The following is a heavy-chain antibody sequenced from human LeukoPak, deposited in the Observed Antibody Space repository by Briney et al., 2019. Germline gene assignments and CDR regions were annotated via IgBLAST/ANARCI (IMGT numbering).Heavy chain of an antibody. J-gene: IGHJ6*04. V-gene: IGHV4-30-2*01. D-gene: IGHD2-2*01. Sequence: SETLSLTCAVSGGSISSGGYSWSWIRQPPGKGLEWIGYIYHSGSTYYNPSLKSRVTISVDRSKNQFSLKLSSVTAGDTAVYYCARGRVPAAIHGMDVWGKGTTVTVSS. CDR3: ARGRVPAAIHGMDV. CDR1: GGSISSGGYS. CDR2: IYHSGST.